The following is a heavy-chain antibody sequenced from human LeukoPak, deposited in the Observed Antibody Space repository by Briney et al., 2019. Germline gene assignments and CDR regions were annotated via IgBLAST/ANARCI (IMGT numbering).Heavy chain of an antibody. CDR1: GFTFNTFA. J-gene: IGHJ4*02. D-gene: IGHD3-22*01. CDR3: AKARGYFDTTAYRYFDY. V-gene: IGHV3-23*01. Sequence: GGSLRLSCAASGFTFNTFAMTWVRQAPGKGLEWVSGIGGGGASTYYADSVKGRFTISRDNSQNTLYLQMNSLRDEDTAVYYCAKARGYFDTTAYRYFDYWGQGTLVTVSS. CDR2: IGGGGAST.